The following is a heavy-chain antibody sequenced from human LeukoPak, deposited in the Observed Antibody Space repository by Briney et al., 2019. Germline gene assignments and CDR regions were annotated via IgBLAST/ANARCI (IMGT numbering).Heavy chain of an antibody. V-gene: IGHV3-21*01. CDR3: ARGDCSGGSCYWVY. Sequence: GGSLRLSCAASVFTFSSYSMNWVRQAPGKGLEWVSSISSSSSYIYYADSVKGRFTISRDNAKNSLYLQMNSLRAEDTAVYYCARGDCSGGSCYWVYWGQGTLVTVSS. CDR2: ISSSSSYI. D-gene: IGHD2-15*01. J-gene: IGHJ4*02. CDR1: VFTFSSYS.